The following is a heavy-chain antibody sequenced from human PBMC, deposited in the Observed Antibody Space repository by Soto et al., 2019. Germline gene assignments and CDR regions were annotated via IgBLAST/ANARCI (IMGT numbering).Heavy chain of an antibody. V-gene: IGHV1-46*01. Sequence: ASVKVSCKASGYTFTSYYIHWVRQAPGQGLEWMGLINPSGGSTSFAQKFQGRVTMTRDTSTSTVYMELRSLRSEDTAVYYCARSLTLFGVVIPNYYYNYGMDAWGQ. J-gene: IGHJ6*02. CDR2: INPSGGST. CDR1: GYTFTSYY. CDR3: ARSLTLFGVVIPNYYYNYGMDA. D-gene: IGHD3-3*01.